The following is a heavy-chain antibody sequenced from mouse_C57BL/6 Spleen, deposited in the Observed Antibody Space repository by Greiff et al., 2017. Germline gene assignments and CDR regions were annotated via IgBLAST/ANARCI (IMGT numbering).Heavy chain of an antibody. CDR1: GYAFSSYW. D-gene: IGHD1-1*01. Sequence: LVESGAELVKPGASVKISCKASGYAFSSYWMNWVKQRPGKGLEWIGQIYPGDGDTNYNGKFKGKATLTADKSSSTAYMQLSSLTSEDSAVYFCARRDYGSFDYWGQGTTLTVSS. J-gene: IGHJ2*01. CDR2: IYPGDGDT. CDR3: ARRDYGSFDY. V-gene: IGHV1-80*01.